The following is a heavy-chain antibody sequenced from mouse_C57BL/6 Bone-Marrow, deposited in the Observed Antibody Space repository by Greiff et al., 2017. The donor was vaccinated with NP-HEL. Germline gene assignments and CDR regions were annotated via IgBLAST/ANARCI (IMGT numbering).Heavy chain of an antibody. CDR1: GYTFTSYW. CDR3: ARDSSGSAWFAY. CDR2: IYPSDSET. D-gene: IGHD3-2*02. Sequence: VKLQQPGAELVRPGSSVKLSCKASGYTFTSYWMDWVKQRPGQGLEWIGNIYPSDSETHYNQKFKDKATLTVDKSSSTAYMQLSSLTSEDSAVYYCARDSSGSAWFAYWGQGTLVTVSA. J-gene: IGHJ3*01. V-gene: IGHV1-61*01.